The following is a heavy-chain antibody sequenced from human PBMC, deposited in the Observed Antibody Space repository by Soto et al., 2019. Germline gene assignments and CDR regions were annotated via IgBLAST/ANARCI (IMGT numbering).Heavy chain of an antibody. CDR1: GFTFSSYA. CDR2: LKSDGSST. J-gene: IGHJ2*01. CDR3: ARAKGSWYFDL. V-gene: IGHV3-74*02. Sequence: EVQLLESGGGLVQPGGSLRLSCAASGFTFSSYAMSWVRQAPGKGLEWVSRLKSDGSSTAYADSVKGRFTISRDNAKNTLYLQMNSLRAEDTAVYYCARAKGSWYFDLWGRGTLVTVSS.